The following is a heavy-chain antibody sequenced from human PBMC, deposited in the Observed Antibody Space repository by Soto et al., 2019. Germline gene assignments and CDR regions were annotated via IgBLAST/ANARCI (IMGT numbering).Heavy chain of an antibody. CDR2: IYHSGST. CDR3: ASDSSNPYMVRGVIDYYYYYGMDV. V-gene: IGHV4-4*02. J-gene: IGHJ6*02. D-gene: IGHD3-10*01. CDR1: GGSISSSNW. Sequence: GPGPNPPSETLSLTCAVSGGSISSSNWWSWVRQPPGKGLEWIGEIYHSGSTNYNPSLKSRVTISVDKSKNQFSLKLSSVTAADTAVYYCASDSSNPYMVRGVIDYYYYYGMDVWGQGTTVT.